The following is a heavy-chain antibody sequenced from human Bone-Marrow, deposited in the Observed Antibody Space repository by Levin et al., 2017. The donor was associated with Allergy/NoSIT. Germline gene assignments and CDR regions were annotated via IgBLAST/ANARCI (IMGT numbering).Heavy chain of an antibody. CDR3: ARADIVATNVDY. J-gene: IGHJ4*02. Sequence: GESLKISCAASGFTFSSYAMHWVRQAPGKGLEWVAVISYDGSNKYYADSVKGRFTISRDNSKNTLYLQMNSLRAEDTAVYYCARADIVATNVDYWGQGTLVTVSS. D-gene: IGHD5-12*01. V-gene: IGHV3-30-3*01. CDR1: GFTFSSYA. CDR2: ISYDGSNK.